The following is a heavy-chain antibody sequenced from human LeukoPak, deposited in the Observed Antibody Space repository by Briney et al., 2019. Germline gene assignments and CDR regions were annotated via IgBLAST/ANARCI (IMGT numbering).Heavy chain of an antibody. CDR1: GFTFSRYW. D-gene: IGHD3-22*01. J-gene: IGHJ4*02. V-gene: IGHV3-74*01. CDR2: INPDGSTT. CDR3: ARDGTYYDSSGSPDY. Sequence: PGESLRLSCAASGFTFSRYWIHWVRQAPGKGLEWVSRINPDGSTTTYADSVKGRFTISRDNAKNSLYLQMNSLRAEDTAVYYCARDGTYYDSSGSPDYWGQGTLVTVSS.